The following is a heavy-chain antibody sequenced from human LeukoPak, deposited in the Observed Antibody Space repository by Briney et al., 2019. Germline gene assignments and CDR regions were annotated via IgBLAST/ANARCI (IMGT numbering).Heavy chain of an antibody. CDR2: INHSGST. CDR1: GGSFSGYY. CDR3: ARAKYYDFWSGFEGPYYFDY. J-gene: IGHJ4*02. Sequence: SETLSLTCVVNGGSFSGYYWSWIRQPPGKGLEWIGEINHSGSTNYNPSLKSRVTISVDKSKNQFSLKLSSVTAADTAVYYCARAKYYDFWSGFEGPYYFDYWGQGTLVTVSS. D-gene: IGHD3-3*01. V-gene: IGHV4-34*01.